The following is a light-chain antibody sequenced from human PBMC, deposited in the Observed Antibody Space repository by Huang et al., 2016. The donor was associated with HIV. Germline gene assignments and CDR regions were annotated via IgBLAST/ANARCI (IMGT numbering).Light chain of an antibody. CDR3: LQYYSVPQT. V-gene: IGKV4-1*01. CDR2: WAT. J-gene: IGKJ1*01. Sequence: DIVMTQSPDSLAVSPGEGATINCKSSQSVLYSLSKENYLAWFQQKPGRPPKLLIYWATTRESGVPDRFSGCGSGTDFTLTINNLQAEDVAVYFCLQYYSVPQTFGHGTKVEI. CDR1: QSVLYSLSKENY.